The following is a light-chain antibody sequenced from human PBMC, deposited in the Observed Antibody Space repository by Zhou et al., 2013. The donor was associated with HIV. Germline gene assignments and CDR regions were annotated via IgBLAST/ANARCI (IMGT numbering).Light chain of an antibody. J-gene: IGKJ4*01. CDR2: GAS. CDR3: QQYGTLLT. CDR1: QSVRSSH. Sequence: EIVLTQSPGTLSLSPGERATLSCRASQSVRSSHLAWYQQKPGQAPRPLIYGASIRATGIPDRFSGSGSGTDFTLTISRLEPEDFAVYYCQQYGTLLTFGGGTKGGDQT. V-gene: IGKV3-20*01.